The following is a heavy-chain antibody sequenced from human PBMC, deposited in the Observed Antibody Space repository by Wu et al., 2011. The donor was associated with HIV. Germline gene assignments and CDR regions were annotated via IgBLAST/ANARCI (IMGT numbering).Heavy chain of an antibody. CDR3: ARGAWFGEGLNWFDP. J-gene: IGHJ5*02. V-gene: IGHV1-46*01. CDR1: GYTFTGYY. Sequence: EVKKPGASVKVSCKASGYTFTGYYMHWVRQAPGQGLEWMGIINPSNGATTYTQKFQGRVSMTRDSSTSTVYMELSSLRSEDTAVYFCARGAWFGEGLNWFDPWGQGTLVTVS. CDR2: INPSNGAT. D-gene: IGHD3-10*01.